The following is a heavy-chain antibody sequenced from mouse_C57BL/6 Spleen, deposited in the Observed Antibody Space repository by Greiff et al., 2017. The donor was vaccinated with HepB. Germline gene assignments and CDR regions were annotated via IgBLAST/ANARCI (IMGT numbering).Heavy chain of an antibody. D-gene: IGHD2-1*01. J-gene: IGHJ4*01. CDR2: IDPANGNT. V-gene: IGHV14-3*01. Sequence: EVQLQESVAELVRPGASVKLSCTASGFNIKNTYMHWVKQRPEQGLEWIGRIDPANGNTKYAPKFQGKATITADTSSNTAYLQLSSLTSEDTAIYYCAREGELYYGNYVSYYYAMDYWGQGTSVTVAS. CDR3: AREGELYYGNYVSYYYAMDY. CDR1: GFNIKNTY.